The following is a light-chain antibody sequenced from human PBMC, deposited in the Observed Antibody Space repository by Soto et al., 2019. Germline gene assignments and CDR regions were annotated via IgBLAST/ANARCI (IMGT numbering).Light chain of an antibody. CDR1: SSNIGGNS. CDR3: GSWDSSLSAYV. V-gene: IGLV1-51*01. J-gene: IGLJ1*01. Sequence: QSVMTQPPSVSAAPGQKVTISCSGSSSNIGGNSVSWYQQVPGTAPKLIIYDDNKRPSGIPDRFSGSKSGTSATLGITGFQTGDEADYYCGSWDSSLSAYVFGTGTQLTVL. CDR2: DDN.